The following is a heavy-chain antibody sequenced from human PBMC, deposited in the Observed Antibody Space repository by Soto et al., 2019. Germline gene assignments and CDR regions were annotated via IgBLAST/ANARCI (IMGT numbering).Heavy chain of an antibody. CDR3: ARVALVYGSGSYRFYMDV. Sequence: GASVKVSCKASGYTFTSYGISWVRQAPGQGLEWMGWISAYNGNTNYAQKLQGRVTMTTDTSTSTAYMELRSLRSDDTAVYYCARVALVYGSGSYRFYMDVWGKGTTVTVSS. CDR1: GYTFTSYG. V-gene: IGHV1-18*01. CDR2: ISAYNGNT. J-gene: IGHJ6*03. D-gene: IGHD3-10*01.